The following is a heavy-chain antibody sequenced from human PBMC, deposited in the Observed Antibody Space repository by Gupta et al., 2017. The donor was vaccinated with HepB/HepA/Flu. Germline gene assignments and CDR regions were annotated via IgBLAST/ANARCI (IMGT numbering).Heavy chain of an antibody. J-gene: IGHJ4*02. CDR3: ARGKGVGNGYYTPSRFDY. CDR2: IIPIFGPA. CDR1: GGTFSSDD. Sequence: QVQLVQSGAEVKKPGSSVKVSCKTSGGTFSSDDISWVRQAPGQGLEWMGRIIPIFGPANYAQKFQGRVTITADESTRTVNMVLSSLRSEDTAVYYCARGKGVGNGYYTPSRFDYWGQGTLVTVSS. D-gene: IGHD3-3*01. V-gene: IGHV1-69*01.